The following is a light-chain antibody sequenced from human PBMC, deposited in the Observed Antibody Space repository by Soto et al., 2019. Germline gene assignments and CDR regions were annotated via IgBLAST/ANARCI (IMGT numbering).Light chain of an antibody. CDR1: ESVSSY. V-gene: IGKV3-15*01. CDR2: GAS. J-gene: IGKJ1*01. Sequence: EVVLTQSPATLSLSPGERATLSCRASESVSSYLAWYQRKPGQAPRLLIHGASTRATGVPARFSGTGSGTEFVLTISGLQSEDLAVYYCQQYNLWPWTFGQGTKVEIK. CDR3: QQYNLWPWT.